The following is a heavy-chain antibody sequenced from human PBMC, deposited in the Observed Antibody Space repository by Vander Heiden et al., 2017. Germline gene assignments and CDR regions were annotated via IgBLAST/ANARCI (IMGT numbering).Heavy chain of an antibody. J-gene: IGHJ4*02. CDR1: GFTFSRPV. CDR3: AKQMWELTFEY. D-gene: IGHD1-26*01. V-gene: IGHV3-23*01. CDR2: ISGSGDST. Sequence: EVQLLEPGGGLVQPGGSLRLSCAASGFTFSRPVMSWVRQAPGKGLEGVSAISGSGDSTYYADSVKGRFTISRDNSKNTLYLQMNSLRAEDTAVYYCAKQMWELTFEYWGQGTLVTVPS.